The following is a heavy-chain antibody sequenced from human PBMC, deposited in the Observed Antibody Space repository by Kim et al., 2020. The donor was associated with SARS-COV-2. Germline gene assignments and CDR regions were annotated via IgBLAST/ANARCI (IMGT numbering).Heavy chain of an antibody. D-gene: IGHD6-19*01. Sequence: NKYYAASVKVRFTISIDNSKNPLYLQMNSLRAEDTAVYYCARAAVTWMDYWGQGTLVTVSS. CDR2: NK. V-gene: IGHV3-30*01. J-gene: IGHJ4*02. CDR3: ARAAVTWMDY.